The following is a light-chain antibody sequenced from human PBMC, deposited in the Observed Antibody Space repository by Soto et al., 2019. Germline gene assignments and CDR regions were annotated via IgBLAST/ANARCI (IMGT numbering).Light chain of an antibody. V-gene: IGKV3-20*01. CDR1: QSVSSSY. CDR2: GAS. J-gene: IGKJ1*01. Sequence: EIVLTQSPGTLSLSPGERATLSCRASQSVSSSYLAWYQQKPGQAPRLLIYGASSRATGIPDRFSGSGSGTDFTLTISRLEPEDFALYYCQHYGGSLTWTFGQGTKVEIK. CDR3: QHYGGSLTWT.